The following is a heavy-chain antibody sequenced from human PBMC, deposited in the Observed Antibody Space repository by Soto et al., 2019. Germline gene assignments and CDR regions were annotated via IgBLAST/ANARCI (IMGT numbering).Heavy chain of an antibody. V-gene: IGHV4-39*01. CDR2: IYYSGST. D-gene: IGHD4-17*01. CDR3: ARQFSVYGDYGRYFDF. Sequence: LQLQESGPGLVKPSETLSLTCTVSGGSISSSGYYWGWIRQPPGKGLEWIGTIYYSGSTYYNPSLKSRVTISVDTSKNQFSLKLSSVTAAVTAVYYCARQFSVYGDYGRYFDFWGQGTLVTVSS. CDR1: GGSISSSGYY. J-gene: IGHJ4*02.